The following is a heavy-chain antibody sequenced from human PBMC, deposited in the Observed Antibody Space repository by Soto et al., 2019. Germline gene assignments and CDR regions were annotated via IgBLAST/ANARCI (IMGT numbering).Heavy chain of an antibody. CDR3: AKDHLMTTVTTVGY. D-gene: IGHD4-17*01. V-gene: IGHV3-30*18. Sequence: ESVGGVVQPGRSLRLSCAASGFTFSNYGMHWVRQAPGKGLEWVAVISYHGRDKYYADSVKGRFTISRDNSKNTLYLEMISLRAEDTAVYYCAKDHLMTTVTTVGYWGQGTLVTVSS. CDR1: GFTFSNYG. J-gene: IGHJ4*02. CDR2: ISYHGRDK.